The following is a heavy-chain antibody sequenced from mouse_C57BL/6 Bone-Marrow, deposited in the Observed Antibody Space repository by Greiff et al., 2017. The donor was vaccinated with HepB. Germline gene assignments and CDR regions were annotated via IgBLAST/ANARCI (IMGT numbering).Heavy chain of an antibody. V-gene: IGHV1-63*01. J-gene: IGHJ4*01. CDR1: GYTFTNYW. D-gene: IGHD4-1*01. CDR2: IYPGGGYT. Sequence: VKLVESGAELVRPGTSVKMSCKASGYTFTNYWIGWAKQRPGHGLEWIGDIYPGGGYTNYNEKFKGKATLTADKSSSTAYMQFSSLTSEDSAIYYCARSNWDAMDYWGQGTSVTVSS. CDR3: ARSNWDAMDY.